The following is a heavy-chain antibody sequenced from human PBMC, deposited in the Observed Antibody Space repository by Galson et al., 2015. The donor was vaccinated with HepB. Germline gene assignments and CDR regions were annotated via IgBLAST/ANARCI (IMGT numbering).Heavy chain of an antibody. CDR2: INPSGGST. J-gene: IGHJ6*02. V-gene: IGHV1-46*04. CDR3: AREGVVVTAKSYYYGMDV. CDR1: GYTFTSYY. Sequence: SVKVSCKASGYTFTSYYMHWVRQAPGQGLEWMGIINPSGGSTSYAQKLQGRVTMTRDTSTSTVYMELSSLRSEDTAVYYCAREGVVVTAKSYYYGMDVWGQGTTVTVSS. D-gene: IGHD2-21*02.